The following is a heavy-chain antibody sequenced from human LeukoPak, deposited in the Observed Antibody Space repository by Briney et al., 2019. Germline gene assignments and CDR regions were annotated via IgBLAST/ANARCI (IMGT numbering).Heavy chain of an antibody. Sequence: PGGSLRLSCAVSGFTFSNAWMSWVRQAPGKGLEWVSGILDSGYSTYYANSVKGRFTISRDNSNNTLYLQMNSLRAEDTAVYYCAKLGGHPLHNYYVGVWGKGTTVAVSS. V-gene: IGHV3-23*01. CDR1: GFTFSNAW. J-gene: IGHJ6*03. CDR2: ILDSGYST. CDR3: AKLGGHPLHNYYVGV. D-gene: IGHD3-16*01.